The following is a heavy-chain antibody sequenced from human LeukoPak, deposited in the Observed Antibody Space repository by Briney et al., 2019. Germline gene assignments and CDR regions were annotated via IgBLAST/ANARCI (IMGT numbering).Heavy chain of an antibody. CDR1: GYSFTDYW. CDR2: IYPGDSDT. D-gene: IGHD1-14*01. V-gene: IGHV5-51*01. CDR3: ARTEKEKSRPRDAFDI. J-gene: IGHJ3*02. Sequence: GESLKIPCKASGYSFTDYWIGWVRQMPGKGLEWMGIIYPGDSDTRYSPSFQGQVTISADRSITTAYLQWKSLKASDTAIYYCARTEKEKSRPRDAFDIWGQGTPVTISS.